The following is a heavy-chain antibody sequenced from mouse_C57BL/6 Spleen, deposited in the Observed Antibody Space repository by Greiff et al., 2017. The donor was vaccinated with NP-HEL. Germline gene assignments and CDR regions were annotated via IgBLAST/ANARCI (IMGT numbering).Heavy chain of an antibody. Sequence: VQLQQSGAELVKPGASVKMSCKASGYTFTSYWITWVKQRPGQGLEWIGDIYPGSGSTNYNEKFKSKATLTVDTSSSTAYMQLSSLTSEDSAVYYCARSGMITKYYFDYWGQGTTLTVSS. CDR1: GYTFTSYW. CDR3: ARSGMITKYYFDY. V-gene: IGHV1-55*01. D-gene: IGHD2-4*01. CDR2: IYPGSGST. J-gene: IGHJ2*01.